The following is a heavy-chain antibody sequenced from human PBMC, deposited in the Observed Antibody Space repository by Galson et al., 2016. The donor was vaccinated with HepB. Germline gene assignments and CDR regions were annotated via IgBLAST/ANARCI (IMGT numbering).Heavy chain of an antibody. Sequence: SLRLSCAASGFIFSSHWMSWVRQAPGKGLEWVANIKQDGSKTYYVDSVKGRFTISRDSAENSLYLQMSSLRVEDTAVYYCGRTWGAYWGQGTLVTVSS. CDR1: GFIFSSHW. D-gene: IGHD3-16*01. J-gene: IGHJ4*02. CDR3: GRTWGAY. V-gene: IGHV3-7*03. CDR2: IKQDGSKT.